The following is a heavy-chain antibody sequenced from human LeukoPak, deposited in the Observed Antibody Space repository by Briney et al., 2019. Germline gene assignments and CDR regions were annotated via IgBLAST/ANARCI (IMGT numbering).Heavy chain of an antibody. J-gene: IGHJ4*02. V-gene: IGHV3-33*01. CDR1: GFSFSAYG. D-gene: IGHD6-13*01. CDR3: ARSQSSSLIDY. Sequence: GGSLRLSCAASGFSFSAYGVHWVRQAPGKGLEWVAVIWYDGSSRDYADSVKGRFTLSRDNSKNTLYLQMNSLTVEDTAVYYCARSQSSSLIDYWGQGTLVTVSS. CDR2: IWYDGSSR.